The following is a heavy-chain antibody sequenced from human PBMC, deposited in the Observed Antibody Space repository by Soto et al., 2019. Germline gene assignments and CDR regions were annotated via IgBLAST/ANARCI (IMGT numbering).Heavy chain of an antibody. J-gene: IGHJ6*02. CDR1: GGTFSSYA. D-gene: IGHD2-21*02. V-gene: IGHV1-69*13. CDR2: IIPIFGTA. CDR3: ARVGACGGDCSSWDDYYYYYGMDV. Sequence: GASVKVSCKASGGTFSSYAISWVRQAPGQGLEWMGGIIPIFGTANYAQKFQGRVTITADESTSTAYMELSSLRSEDTAVYYCARVGACGGDCSSWDDYYYYYGMDVWGQGTTVTVSS.